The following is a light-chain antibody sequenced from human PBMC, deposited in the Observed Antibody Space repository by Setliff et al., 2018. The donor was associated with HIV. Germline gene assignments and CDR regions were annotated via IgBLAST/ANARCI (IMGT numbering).Light chain of an antibody. V-gene: IGLV1-40*01. CDR1: SSNIGAGYD. Sequence: QSVLTQPPSVSGAPGQRVTISCTGSSSNIGAGYDVHWYQQLPGTAPKLLIYANSNRPSGVPDRFSGSKSGTSASLAITGLQPEDEADYYCQSYDSSLCVSHVFGTGTKVTVL. J-gene: IGLJ1*01. CDR2: ANS. CDR3: QSYDSSLCVSHV.